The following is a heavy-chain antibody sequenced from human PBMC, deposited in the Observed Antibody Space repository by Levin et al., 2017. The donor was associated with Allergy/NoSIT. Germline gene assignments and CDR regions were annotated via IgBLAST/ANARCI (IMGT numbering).Heavy chain of an antibody. D-gene: IGHD5-18*01. Sequence: GGSLRLSCAASGFTFSSYAMHWVRQAPGKGLEWVAVISYDGSNKYYADSVKGRFTISRDNSKNTLYLQMNSLRAEDTAVYYCARGTHRGYSYGDLYYYYYYMDVWGKGTTVTVSS. V-gene: IGHV3-30-3*01. J-gene: IGHJ6*03. CDR3: ARGTHRGYSYGDLYYYYYYMDV. CDR1: GFTFSSYA. CDR2: ISYDGSNK.